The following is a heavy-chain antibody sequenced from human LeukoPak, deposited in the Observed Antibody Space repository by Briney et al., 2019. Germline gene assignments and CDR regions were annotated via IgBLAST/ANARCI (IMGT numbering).Heavy chain of an antibody. J-gene: IGHJ4*02. D-gene: IGHD1-26*01. CDR2: ITGNGGST. V-gene: IGHV3-23*01. CDR3: ARDSGSYLQPTDY. Sequence: GGSLRLSCAASGFTFSSYAMTWVRQAPGKGLEWVSSITGNGGSTYCADSVKGRFSISRDNSKNTLYLQMDSLRAEDTAVYHCARDSGSYLQPTDYWGQGTLVTVSS. CDR1: GFTFSSYA.